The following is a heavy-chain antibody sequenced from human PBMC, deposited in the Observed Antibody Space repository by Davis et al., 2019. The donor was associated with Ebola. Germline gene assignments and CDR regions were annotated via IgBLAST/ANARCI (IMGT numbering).Heavy chain of an antibody. J-gene: IGHJ6*04. CDR3: ARDLATSSGAHFFYFGMDV. CDR2: ISGYEDNT. CDR1: GYPFNGYG. Sequence: ASVKVSCKASGYPFNGYGISWVRQAPGQGLEWMGWISGYEDNTNYAPRFRGRITLTKDRATSTVYMELRSLTSDDTAVYYCARDLATSSGAHFFYFGMDVWGEGTSVAVSS. D-gene: IGHD3-10*01. V-gene: IGHV1-18*01.